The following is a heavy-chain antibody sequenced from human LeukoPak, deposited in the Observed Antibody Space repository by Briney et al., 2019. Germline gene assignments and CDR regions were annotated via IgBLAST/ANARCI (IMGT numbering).Heavy chain of an antibody. CDR1: GGSFSGYY. CDR2: INHSGST. CDR3: ARGPNPGYFRGPYFDY. D-gene: IGHD3-10*02. V-gene: IGHV4-34*01. J-gene: IGHJ4*02. Sequence: SETLSLTCAVYGGSFSGYYWSWIRQPPGKGLEWIGEINHSGSTNYNPSLKSRVTISVDTSKNQFSLKLSSVTAADTAVYYCARGPNPGYFRGPYFDYWGQGTLVTASS.